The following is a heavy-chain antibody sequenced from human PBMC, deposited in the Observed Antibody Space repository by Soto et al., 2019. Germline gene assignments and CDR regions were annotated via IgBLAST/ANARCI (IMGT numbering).Heavy chain of an antibody. V-gene: IGHV4-39*01. D-gene: IGHD6-19*01. CDR3: ARLTRYNSGWYRTLDI. J-gene: IGHJ3*02. CDR1: GGSINSENFY. Sequence: SETLSLTCTVSGGSINSENFYWGWIRQPPGKGLEWIGTVYYSGNTYYDSSLKSRVTISVDTSKNQFSLKLSSVTAADTAVYHRARLTRYNSGWYRTLDIWGQGTVVTVSS. CDR2: VYYSGNT.